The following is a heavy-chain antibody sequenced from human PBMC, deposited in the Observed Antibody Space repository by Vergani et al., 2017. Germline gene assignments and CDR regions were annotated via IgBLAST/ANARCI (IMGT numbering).Heavy chain of an antibody. J-gene: IGHJ6*03. Sequence: QVQLQQWGGGLLKPSETLSLTCVVNGGSFTSYHWTWIRQSPGEGLEWVGDIDHTGRPDYNPSLKSRLTMSVDKSRNQLSLTLNSVTATDTAIYFCARVNTETNGHLYYYYYMEVWGQGTAVTVS. V-gene: IGHV4-34*01. CDR2: IDHTGRP. CDR1: GGSFTSYH. CDR3: ARVNTETNGHLYYYYYMEV. D-gene: IGHD4-11*01.